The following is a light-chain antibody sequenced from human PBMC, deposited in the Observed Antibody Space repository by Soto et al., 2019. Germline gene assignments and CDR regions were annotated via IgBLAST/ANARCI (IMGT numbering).Light chain of an antibody. CDR2: GAS. Sequence: EIVMTQSPATLSVSPGERATLSCRASQSVSSNLAWYQQKPCQAPRLLIYGASTRATGIPARFSGSRSGTEFTLCVSSLQSEDFAVYYCQQYNNWPPLTFGGGTKVEIK. J-gene: IGKJ4*01. CDR3: QQYNNWPPLT. V-gene: IGKV3-15*01. CDR1: QSVSSN.